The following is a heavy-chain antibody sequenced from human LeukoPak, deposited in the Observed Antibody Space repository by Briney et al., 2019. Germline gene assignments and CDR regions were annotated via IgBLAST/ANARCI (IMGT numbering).Heavy chain of an antibody. CDR1: GYTFTGYY. Sequence: ASVKVSCKASGYTFTGYYMHWVRQAPGQGLEWMGWISPNSGGTNYAQKFQGRVTMTRDTSISTAYMELSRLRSDDTAVYYCAREPLTVITTGGASWGQGTLVTVSS. J-gene: IGHJ5*02. CDR2: ISPNSGGT. CDR3: AREPLTVITTGGAS. D-gene: IGHD4-4*01. V-gene: IGHV1-2*02.